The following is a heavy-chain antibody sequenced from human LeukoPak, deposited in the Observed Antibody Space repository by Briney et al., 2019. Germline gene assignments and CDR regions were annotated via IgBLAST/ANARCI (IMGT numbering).Heavy chain of an antibody. CDR2: INPNSGGT. CDR1: GYTFTSYD. V-gene: IGHV1-2*02. J-gene: IGHJ4*02. Sequence: GASVKVSCKASGYTFTSYDINWVRQATGQGLEWMGWINPNSGGTNYAQKFQGRVTMTRDTSISTAYMELSRLRSDDTAVYYCASYGDYFDYWGQGTLVTVSS. D-gene: IGHD4-17*01. CDR3: ASYGDYFDY.